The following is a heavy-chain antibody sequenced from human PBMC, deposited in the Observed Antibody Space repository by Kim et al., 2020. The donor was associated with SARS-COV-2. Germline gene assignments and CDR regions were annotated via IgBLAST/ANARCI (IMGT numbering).Heavy chain of an antibody. CDR3: ARLPSGDFWSGHFPTTYDY. CDR1: GYSFTTYW. D-gene: IGHD3-3*01. V-gene: IGHV5-51*01. CDR2: IYPGDSDT. J-gene: IGHJ4*02. Sequence: GESLKISCKGSGYSFTTYWIGWVLQMPGKGLECMGIIYPGDSDTRYSPSFQGQVTISADKSISTAYLQWSSLKASDTAIYYCARLPSGDFWSGHFPTTYDYWGQGTLVTASS.